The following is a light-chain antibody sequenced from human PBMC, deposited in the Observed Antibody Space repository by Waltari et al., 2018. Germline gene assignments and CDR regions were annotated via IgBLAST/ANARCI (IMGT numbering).Light chain of an antibody. J-gene: IGKJ2*01. CDR3: HQYAKWVGT. CDR1: QSIDSY. CDR2: RAS. V-gene: IGKV3-15*01. Sequence: EIVLTQSPATLSLSPGERATLSCRASQSIDSYLAWYLQKPGQAPRRLIYRASTRASGVQARFSGIGSGTDFSLTISSLQSEDFGDYYCHQYAKWVGTFGQGT.